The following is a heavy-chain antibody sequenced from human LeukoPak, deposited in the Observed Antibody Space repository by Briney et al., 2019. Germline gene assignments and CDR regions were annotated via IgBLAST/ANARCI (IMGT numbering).Heavy chain of an antibody. J-gene: IGHJ4*02. V-gene: IGHV6-1*01. CDR1: GDSVSSNSAA. CDR3: ARGITGRNDY. D-gene: IGHD1-26*01. Sequence: SQTLSLTCAISGDSVSSNSAAWNWVTQSPSRGLEWLGRTYYRSKWYNEYADSVKSRITINPDTSKNQFSLHLNSVTPEDTAVYYCARGITGRNDYWGQGTLVTVSS. CDR2: TYYRSKWYN.